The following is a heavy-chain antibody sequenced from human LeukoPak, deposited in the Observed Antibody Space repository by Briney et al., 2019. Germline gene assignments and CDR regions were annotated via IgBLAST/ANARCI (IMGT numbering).Heavy chain of an antibody. Sequence: AASVKVSCKASGYTFTGYYMHWVRQAPGQGLEWMGWINPNSGGTNYAQKFQGRVTMTRDTSISTAYMELSRLRSDDTAVYYCASSVVAPAEGTSLVYWGQGTLVTVSS. V-gene: IGHV1-2*02. CDR2: INPNSGGT. D-gene: IGHD2-2*01. CDR3: ASSVVAPAEGTSLVY. CDR1: GYTFTGYY. J-gene: IGHJ4*02.